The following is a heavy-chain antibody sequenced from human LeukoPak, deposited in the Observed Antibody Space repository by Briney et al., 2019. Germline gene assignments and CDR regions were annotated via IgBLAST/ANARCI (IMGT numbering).Heavy chain of an antibody. CDR1: GGSISSSNW. CDR3: ARGAISIFGVVIIFSGGAYYLDS. J-gene: IGHJ4*02. CDR2: INHTGST. V-gene: IGHV4-4*02. D-gene: IGHD3-3*01. Sequence: SETLSLTCAVSGGSISSSNWWSWVRQPPGKGLEWIGEINHTGSTNYNPSLKSRVTISIDTSKNQFSLKLNSVTAADTAVYYCARGAISIFGVVIIFSGGAYYLDSWGQGTLVTVSS.